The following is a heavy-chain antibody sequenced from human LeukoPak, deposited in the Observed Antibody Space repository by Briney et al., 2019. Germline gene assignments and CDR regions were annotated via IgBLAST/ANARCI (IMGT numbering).Heavy chain of an antibody. J-gene: IGHJ4*02. Sequence: PGGPLRLSCAASGFTFSSYAMSWVRQAPGKGLVWVSRINSDGSSTSYADSVKGRFTISRDNAKNTLYLQMNSLRAEDTAVYYCAREDSSALDYWGQGTLVTVSS. V-gene: IGHV3-74*01. D-gene: IGHD6-19*01. CDR1: GFTFSSYA. CDR3: AREDSSALDY. CDR2: INSDGSST.